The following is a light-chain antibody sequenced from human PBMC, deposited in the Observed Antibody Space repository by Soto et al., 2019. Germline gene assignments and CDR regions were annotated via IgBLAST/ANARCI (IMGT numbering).Light chain of an antibody. CDR3: AAWDYSLNGVV. Sequence: QSVLTQPPSASGTPGQRVTISCSGSSSNIGSNIVNWYQQLPGTAPKLLIYSNNRRPSGVPDRVSGSKSGTSASLAISGLQSEDEDDYYCAAWDYSLNGVVFGGGTKLTVL. CDR1: SSNIGSNI. CDR2: SNN. J-gene: IGLJ2*01. V-gene: IGLV1-44*01.